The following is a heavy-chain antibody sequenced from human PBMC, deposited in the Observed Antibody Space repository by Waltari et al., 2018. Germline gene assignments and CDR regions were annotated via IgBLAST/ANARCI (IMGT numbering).Heavy chain of an antibody. Sequence: QVQLVQSGAEVKKPGSSVKVSCKASGGTFSSYTISWVRQAPGQGLEWMGRIIPILGIANYAQKFQGRVTITADKSTSTAYMELSSLRSEDTAVYYCARGTTGTFPFDYWGQGTLVTVSS. J-gene: IGHJ4*02. V-gene: IGHV1-69*02. CDR3: ARGTTGTFPFDY. CDR1: GGTFSSYT. CDR2: IIPILGIA. D-gene: IGHD1-1*01.